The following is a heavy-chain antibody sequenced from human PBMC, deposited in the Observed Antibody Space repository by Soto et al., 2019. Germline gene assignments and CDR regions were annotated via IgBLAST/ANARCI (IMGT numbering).Heavy chain of an antibody. Sequence: SETLSLTCTVSGGSISSSSYYWGWIRQPPGKGLEWIGSIYYSGSTYYNPSLKSRVTISVDTSKNQFSLKLSSVTAADTAVYYCARMCVRYYDILPGYYEDRGQRALVPVSS. CDR1: GGSISSSSYY. J-gene: IGHJ4*02. D-gene: IGHD3-9*01. CDR2: IYYSGST. V-gene: IGHV4-39*07. CDR3: ARMCVRYYDILPGYYED.